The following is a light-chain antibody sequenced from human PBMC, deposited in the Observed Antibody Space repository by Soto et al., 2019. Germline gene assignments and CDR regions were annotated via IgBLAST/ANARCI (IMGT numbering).Light chain of an antibody. J-gene: IGLJ2*01. CDR3: QTWGTGIVV. CDR1: SGHSSYA. V-gene: IGLV4-69*01. Sequence: QSVLTQSPSASASLGASVKLTCTLSSGHSSYAIAWHQQQSEKGPRYLMKLNSDGSPSKGDGISDRFSGSSSGAERYLTISSLQSEDEADFYCQTWGTGIVVFGGGTKLTVL. CDR2: LNSDGSP.